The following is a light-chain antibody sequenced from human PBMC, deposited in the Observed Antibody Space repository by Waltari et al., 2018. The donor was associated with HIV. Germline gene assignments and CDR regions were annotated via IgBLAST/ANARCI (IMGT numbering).Light chain of an antibody. Sequence: QSVLTQPPSVSGAPGQRVSLPCTGSSSNLGAGFDAHWYQQLPGPAPRPLIYDNNNRPSGVPGRFPGSRSGTSASLAITGLQADDEADYYCQSFDSGLTAVVFGGGTKLTVL. CDR2: DNN. J-gene: IGLJ2*01. CDR3: QSFDSGLTAVV. V-gene: IGLV1-40*01. CDR1: SSNLGAGFD.